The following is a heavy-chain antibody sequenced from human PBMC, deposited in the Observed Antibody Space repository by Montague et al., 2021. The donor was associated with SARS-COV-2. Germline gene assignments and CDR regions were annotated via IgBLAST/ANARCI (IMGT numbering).Heavy chain of an antibody. V-gene: IGHV4-31*03. CDR3: ARDHYVDFSFDY. CDR2: IYYSGST. D-gene: IGHD4-17*01. J-gene: IGHJ4*02. Sequence: TLSLTCTVSGGSISSGGYYWSWIRQHPGKGLEWIGYIYYSGSTYYNPSLKSRVTISVDTSKNQFSLKLSSVTAADTAVYYCARDHYVDFSFDYWGQGTLVTVSS. CDR1: GGSISSGGYY.